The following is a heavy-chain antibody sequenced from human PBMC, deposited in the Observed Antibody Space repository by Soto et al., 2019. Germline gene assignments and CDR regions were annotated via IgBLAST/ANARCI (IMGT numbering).Heavy chain of an antibody. CDR2: ISYSGST. CDR3: ARGGLYCSGINCLYFDL. CDR1: GGFISSDNYY. Sequence: QVQLQESGPGLVKPSQTLSLTCTVSGGFISSDNYYWSWIRQRPGKGLEWIGYISYSGSTSYNPSLKSRLTMSLDTSENRFSLRLSSVTAADTAVYYCARGGLYCSGINCLYFDLWGRGTLVTVSS. D-gene: IGHD2-2*01. V-gene: IGHV4-31*03. J-gene: IGHJ2*01.